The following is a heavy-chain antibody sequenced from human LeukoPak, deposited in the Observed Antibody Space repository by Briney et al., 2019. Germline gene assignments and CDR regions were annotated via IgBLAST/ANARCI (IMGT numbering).Heavy chain of an antibody. CDR3: ARSRSIAGDGFDI. CDR1: GFTFSSSE. J-gene: IGHJ3*02. D-gene: IGHD2-21*01. CDR2: ISSSGSII. Sequence: PGGSLRLSCAASGFTFSSSEMDWVRQAPGKGLEWVSYISSSGSIINYADSVKGRVTISRDNAKNSLYLQMSSLRAEDTAVYYCARSRSIAGDGFDIWGQGTMVTVSS. V-gene: IGHV3-48*03.